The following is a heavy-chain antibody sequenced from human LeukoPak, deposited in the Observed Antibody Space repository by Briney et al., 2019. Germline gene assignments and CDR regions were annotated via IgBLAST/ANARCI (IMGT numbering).Heavy chain of an antibody. CDR1: GFTFSSYA. Sequence: GGSLRLSCAASGFTFSSYAMSWVRQAPGKGLEGVSTVTGSGGSTYYADSVKGRFTISRDNSKNTLYLRMNSLRAEDTAVYYCARGGYHAYYLDYWGQGSLVTVSS. CDR3: ARGGYHAYYLDY. V-gene: IGHV3-23*01. J-gene: IGHJ4*02. CDR2: VTGSGGST. D-gene: IGHD5-18*01.